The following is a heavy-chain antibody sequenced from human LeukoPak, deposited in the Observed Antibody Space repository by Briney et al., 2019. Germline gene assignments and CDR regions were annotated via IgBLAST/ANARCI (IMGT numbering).Heavy chain of an antibody. CDR3: GKTTVGYSSGQKPAWPVDY. V-gene: IGHV3-23*01. CDR1: GFTFGSHA. Sequence: PGGSLRLSCEASGFTFGSHAMYWVRQAPGKGLEWVAGIFGSGGSPHYADSVKGRSTISRDNPRNTVYLQINSLRDEDTAVYYCGKTTVGYSSGQKPAWPVDYWGQGTLVTVSS. D-gene: IGHD5-18*01. J-gene: IGHJ4*02. CDR2: IFGSGGSP.